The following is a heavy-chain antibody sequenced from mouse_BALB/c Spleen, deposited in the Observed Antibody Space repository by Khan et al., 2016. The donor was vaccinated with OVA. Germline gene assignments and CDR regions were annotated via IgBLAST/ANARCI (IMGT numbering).Heavy chain of an antibody. Sequence: QIQLVQSGPELKKPGETVKISCKASGYTFTNYGMNWVKQAPGKGLKWMGWINTYTGEPTYADDFKGRFAFSLETSASTAYLQINNLKNEDTAKYCCARMKPYWYCDRWGAGTTVTVSS. J-gene: IGHJ1*01. CDR3: ARMKPYWYCDR. CDR2: INTYTGEP. CDR1: GYTFTNYG. V-gene: IGHV9-3-1*01.